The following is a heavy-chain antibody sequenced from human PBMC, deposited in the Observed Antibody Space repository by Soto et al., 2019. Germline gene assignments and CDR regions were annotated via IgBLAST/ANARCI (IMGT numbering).Heavy chain of an antibody. D-gene: IGHD6-25*01. V-gene: IGHV3-33*06. CDR2: VLLDGSNE. CDR1: GFTFSDFTTYA. CDR3: SKAGLASSAIYDY. J-gene: IGHJ4*02. Sequence: EGSLRLSCAASGFTFSDFTTYAVHWVRQAPGQGLEWVAVVLLDGSNEYYTESVKGRFTVARDLSKSTLSLQMNSLRAEDTSVYYCSKAGLASSAIYDYWGQGTLVTVVS.